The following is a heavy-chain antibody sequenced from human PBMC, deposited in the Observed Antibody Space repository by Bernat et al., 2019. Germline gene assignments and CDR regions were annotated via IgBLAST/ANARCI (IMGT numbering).Heavy chain of an antibody. CDR1: GFTVSNY. CDR3: ARGGGDHYYYGMDV. CDR2: IYSAGST. Sequence: EVHLVETGGGLIQPGGSLRLSCAASGFTVSNYMTWVRQGSGKGLEWVSVIYSAGSTYYADSLKGRFTISRDISKNTLYLQMNSLGAEDTAVYFCARGGGDHYYYGMDVWGQGTTVTVSS. D-gene: IGHD3-16*01. V-gene: IGHV3-53*02. J-gene: IGHJ6*02.